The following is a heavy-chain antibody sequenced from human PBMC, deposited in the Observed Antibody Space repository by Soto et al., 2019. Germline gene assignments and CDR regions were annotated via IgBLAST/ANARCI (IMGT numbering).Heavy chain of an antibody. Sequence: SVKVSCKASGGTFSSYAISWVRQAPGQGLEWMGGIIPIFGTANYAQKFQGRVTITADESTSTAYMELSSLRSEDTAVYYCARMRLKYYYDSSGYQFDYWGQGTLVTASS. J-gene: IGHJ4*02. V-gene: IGHV1-69*13. CDR3: ARMRLKYYYDSSGYQFDY. CDR1: GGTFSSYA. CDR2: IIPIFGTA. D-gene: IGHD3-22*01.